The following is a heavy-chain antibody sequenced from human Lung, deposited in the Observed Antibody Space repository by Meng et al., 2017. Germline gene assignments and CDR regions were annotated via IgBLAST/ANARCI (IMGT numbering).Heavy chain of an antibody. CDR1: GRSFSGCY. J-gene: IGHJ4*02. CDR3: ARGYDILTGPPLDY. D-gene: IGHD3-9*01. CDR2: INHSGST. Sequence: VPLQPWGAGLLKPSDTLSPPCAVYGRSFSGCYWSWIRQPPGKGLEWIREINHSGSTNYNPSLKSRVTISVDTSKNQFSLKLSSVTAADTAVYYCARGYDILTGPPLDYWGQGTLVTVSS. V-gene: IGHV4-34*01.